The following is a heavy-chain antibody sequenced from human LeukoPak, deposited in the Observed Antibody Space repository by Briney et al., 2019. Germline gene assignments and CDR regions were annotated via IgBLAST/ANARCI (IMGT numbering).Heavy chain of an antibody. CDR3: ARRKSAAYVWGSYRYTMAWFDP. CDR1: GGSISSSTYY. D-gene: IGHD3-16*02. V-gene: IGHV4-39*07. CDR2: INHSGST. Sequence: SETLSLTCTVSGGSISSSTYYWGWIRQPPGKGLEWIGEINHSGSTNYNPSLKSRVTISVDTSKNQFSLKLSSVTAADTAVYYCARRKSAAYVWGSYRYTMAWFDPWGQGTLVTVSS. J-gene: IGHJ5*02.